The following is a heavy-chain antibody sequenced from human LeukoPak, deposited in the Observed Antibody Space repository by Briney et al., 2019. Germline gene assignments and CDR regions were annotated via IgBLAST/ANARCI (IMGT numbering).Heavy chain of an antibody. V-gene: IGHV3-9*01. CDR2: ISWNSGSI. D-gene: IGHD6-13*01. CDR3: AKDRSSSWSASFDY. J-gene: IGHJ4*02. CDR1: GFTFDDYA. Sequence: GGSLRLSCAASGFTFDDYAMHWVRQAPGKGLEWVSGISWNSGSIGYADSVKGRFTISRDNAKNSLYLQMNSLRAEDTALYYCAKDRSSSWSASFDYWGQGTLVTVSS.